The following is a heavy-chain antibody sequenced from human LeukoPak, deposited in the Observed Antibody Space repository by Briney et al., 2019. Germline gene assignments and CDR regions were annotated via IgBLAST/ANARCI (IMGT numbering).Heavy chain of an antibody. D-gene: IGHD3-22*01. CDR1: GFTFSSYG. Sequence: PGGSLRLPCAASGFTFSSYGMNWVRQAPGKGLEWVSYISSSSSTIYYTDSVKGRFTISRDNAKNSLYLQMNSLRAEDTAVYYCARVSFYYDSSGPYWGQGTLVTVSS. CDR2: ISSSSSTI. V-gene: IGHV3-48*01. CDR3: ARVSFYYDSSGPY. J-gene: IGHJ4*02.